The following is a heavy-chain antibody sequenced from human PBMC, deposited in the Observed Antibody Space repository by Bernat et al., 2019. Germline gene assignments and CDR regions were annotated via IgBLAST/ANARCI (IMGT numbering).Heavy chain of an antibody. D-gene: IGHD2-15*01. V-gene: IGHV2-26*01. Sequence: QVTLKESGPVLVKPTETLTLTCTVSGFSLSNARMGVSWIRQPPGKALEWLAHIFSNDEKSYSTSLKSRLTISKDTSKSQVVLTMTNMDPVDTATYYCARIFVSVVVAATQVDYYYGMDVWGQGTTVTVSS. CDR2: IFSNDEK. CDR3: ARIFVSVVVAATQVDYYYGMDV. CDR1: GFSLSNARMG. J-gene: IGHJ6*02.